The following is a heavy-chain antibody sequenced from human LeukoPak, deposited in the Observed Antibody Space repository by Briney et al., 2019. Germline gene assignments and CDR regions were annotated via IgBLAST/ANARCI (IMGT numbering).Heavy chain of an antibody. Sequence: ASVKVSCTASGYTFTSYYMHWVRQAPGHGLEWMGIINPSGGSTSYAQKFQGRVTMTRDMSTSTGYMELSSLRSEDTAVYYCAGAVAGKGVYWGQGTLVTVSS. CDR3: AGAVAGKGVY. J-gene: IGHJ4*02. D-gene: IGHD6-19*01. CDR2: INPSGGST. V-gene: IGHV1-46*01. CDR1: GYTFTSYY.